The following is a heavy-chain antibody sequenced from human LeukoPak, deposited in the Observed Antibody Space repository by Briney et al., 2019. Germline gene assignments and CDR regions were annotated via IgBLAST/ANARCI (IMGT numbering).Heavy chain of an antibody. Sequence: SETLSLTCTVSGGSISSYYWSWIRQPPGKGLEWIGYIYHNGITNYNPFLKSRVTISIDTSKTQFSLNVSSVTAADTAVYYCARMSRFSWTPYYFDYWSQGTLVIVSS. CDR2: IYHNGIT. V-gene: IGHV4-59*01. D-gene: IGHD3/OR15-3a*01. CDR3: ARMSRFSWTPYYFDY. J-gene: IGHJ4*02. CDR1: GGSISSYY.